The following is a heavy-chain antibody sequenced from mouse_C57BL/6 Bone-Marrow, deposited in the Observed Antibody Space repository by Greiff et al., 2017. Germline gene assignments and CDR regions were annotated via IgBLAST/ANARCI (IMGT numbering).Heavy chain of an antibody. CDR3: ARWRYYGYDPLAMDY. CDR2: IYPGGGYT. CDR1: GYTFTNYW. J-gene: IGHJ4*01. D-gene: IGHD2-2*01. Sequence: VQLQQSGAELVRPGTSVKMSCKASGYTFTNYWIGWARQRPGHGLEWIGDIYPGGGYTNYTEKFKGKATLTADKSSSTAYMQFSSLTSEDSAIYYCARWRYYGYDPLAMDYWGQGTSVTVSS. V-gene: IGHV1-63*01.